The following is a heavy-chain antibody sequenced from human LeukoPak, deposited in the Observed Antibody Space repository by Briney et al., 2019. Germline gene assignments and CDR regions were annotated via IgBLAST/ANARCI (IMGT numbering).Heavy chain of an antibody. CDR2: ISGSGGST. V-gene: IGHV3-23*01. CDR3: AKDTAFYDSSGYDY. J-gene: IGHJ4*02. Sequence: GGSLRLSCAASGFTFSSYAMSWVRQAPGKGLEWVSAISGSGGSTYYADSVKGRFTISRDNSKSTLYLQMNSLRAEDTAVYYCAKDTAFYDSSGYDYWGQGTLVTVSS. CDR1: GFTFSSYA. D-gene: IGHD3-22*01.